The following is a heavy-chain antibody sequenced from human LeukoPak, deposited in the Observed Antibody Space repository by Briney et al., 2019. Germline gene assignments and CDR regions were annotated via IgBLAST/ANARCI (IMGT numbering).Heavy chain of an antibody. CDR1: GYIFTSYY. CDR3: ARPPGTYYYYGMDV. J-gene: IGHJ6*02. Sequence: ASVKVSCKASGYIFTSYYIHWVRQAPGQGLEWMGIINPSGGSTSYAQKFQGRATMTRDTSTSTVYMELSSLRSEDTAVYYCARPPGTYYYYGMDVWGQGTTVTVSS. D-gene: IGHD1-14*01. V-gene: IGHV1-46*01. CDR2: INPSGGST.